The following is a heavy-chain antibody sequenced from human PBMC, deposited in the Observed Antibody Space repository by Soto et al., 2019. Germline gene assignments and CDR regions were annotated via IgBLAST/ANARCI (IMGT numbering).Heavy chain of an antibody. Sequence: QVHLVQSGAEVKMPGASVKVSCKASGFTFTSYAFTWVRQAPGQGLEWMGWISAYNGNTNYARNFRGRVTMTTDSSTSTVYMEVGSLTSDGPDIYVCGRDVTGWPPYGVDSWGQGTLVCVSA. CDR1: GFTFTSYA. J-gene: IGHJ5*01. CDR2: ISAYNGNT. CDR3: GRDVTGWPPYGVDS. D-gene: IGHD3-10*01. V-gene: IGHV1-18*01.